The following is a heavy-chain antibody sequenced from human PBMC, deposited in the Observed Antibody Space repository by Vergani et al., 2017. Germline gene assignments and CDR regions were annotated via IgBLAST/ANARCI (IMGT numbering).Heavy chain of an antibody. CDR3: ARDSAVITMVRGVIGWFDP. CDR2: INPSGGST. CDR1: GYTFTSYY. V-gene: IGHV1-46*03. Sequence: QVQLVQSGAEVKKPGASVKVSCKASGYTFTSYYMHWVRQAPGQGLEWMGIINPSGGSTSYAQKFQGRVTMTRDTSTSTVYMELSSLRSEETAVYYCARDSAVITMVRGVIGWFDPWGQGTLVTVSS. D-gene: IGHD3-10*01. J-gene: IGHJ5*02.